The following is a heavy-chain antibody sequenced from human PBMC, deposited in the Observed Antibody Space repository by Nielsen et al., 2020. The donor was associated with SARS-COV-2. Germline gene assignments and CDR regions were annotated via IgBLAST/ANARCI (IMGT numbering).Heavy chain of an antibody. CDR2: IIPIFGTA. V-gene: IGHV1-69*05. CDR1: GGTFSSYA. J-gene: IGHJ4*02. Sequence: SVKVSCKASGGTFSSYAISWVRQAPGQGLEWMGGIIPIFGTANYAQKLQGRVTMTTDTSTSTAYMELRSLRSDDTAVYYCARVRFLEWLFLIDYWGQGTLVTVSS. CDR3: ARVRFLEWLFLIDY. D-gene: IGHD3-3*01.